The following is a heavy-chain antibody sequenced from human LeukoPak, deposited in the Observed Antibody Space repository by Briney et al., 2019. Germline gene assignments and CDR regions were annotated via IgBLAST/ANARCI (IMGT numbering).Heavy chain of an antibody. D-gene: IGHD3-10*01. CDR2: IKQDGSEK. Sequence: PGGSLRLSCAASGFTFSSYWMSWVRQAPGKGLEWVANIKQDGSEKYYVDSVKGRFTISRDNAKNSLYLQMNSLRAEDTAVYYCARLARQYGSGSYFDPWGQGTLVTVSS. CDR3: ARLARQYGSGSYFDP. CDR1: GFTFSSYW. J-gene: IGHJ5*02. V-gene: IGHV3-7*01.